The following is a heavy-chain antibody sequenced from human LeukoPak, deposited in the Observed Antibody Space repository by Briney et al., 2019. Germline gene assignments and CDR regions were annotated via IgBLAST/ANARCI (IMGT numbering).Heavy chain of an antibody. CDR2: ISSSGSTI. J-gene: IGHJ6*03. Sequence: PGGSLRLSCAASGFTFSDYYMSWIRQAPGKGLEWVSYISSSGSTIYYADSVKGRFTISRDNAKNSLYLQMNSLRAEDTAVYYCARAVVVVESPYYYYYMDVWGKGTTVTVSS. V-gene: IGHV3-11*04. CDR1: GFTFSDYY. CDR3: ARAVVVVESPYYYYYMDV. D-gene: IGHD2-2*01.